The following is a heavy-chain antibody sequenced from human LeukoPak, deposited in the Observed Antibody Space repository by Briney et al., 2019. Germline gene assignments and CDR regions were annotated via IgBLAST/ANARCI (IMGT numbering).Heavy chain of an antibody. CDR2: IYYSGST. Sequence: PSQTLSLTCTVSGGSISSGGYYWSWIRQHPGKGLEWIGYIYYSGSTYYNPSLKSRDTISVDTSKNQFSLKLSSVTAADTAVYYCARAPRTMIVVVDWFDPWGQGTLVTVSS. D-gene: IGHD3-22*01. CDR3: ARAPRTMIVVVDWFDP. V-gene: IGHV4-31*03. CDR1: GGSISSGGYY. J-gene: IGHJ5*02.